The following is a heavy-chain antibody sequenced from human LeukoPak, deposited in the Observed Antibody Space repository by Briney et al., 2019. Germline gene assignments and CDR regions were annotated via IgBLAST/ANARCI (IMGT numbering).Heavy chain of an antibody. V-gene: IGHV4-4*02. Sequence: PSETLSLTCAVSGGSISSSNWWSWVRQPPGKGLEWIGEINHSGSTNYNPSLKSRVTISVDTSKNQFSLKLSSVTAADTAVYYCARGIIAVRLGELSLSGCLDYWGQGTLVTVSS. D-gene: IGHD3-16*02. CDR2: INHSGST. J-gene: IGHJ4*02. CDR3: ARGIIAVRLGELSLSGCLDY. CDR1: GGSISSSNW.